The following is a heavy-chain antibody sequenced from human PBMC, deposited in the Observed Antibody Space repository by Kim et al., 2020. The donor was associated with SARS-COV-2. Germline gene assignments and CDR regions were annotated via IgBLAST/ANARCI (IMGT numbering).Heavy chain of an antibody. V-gene: IGHV1-24*01. CDR1: GYTLTELS. D-gene: IGHD3-22*01. CDR2: FDPEDGET. J-gene: IGHJ3*02. CDR3: ATARAWYYYDSSGYRQDDAFDI. Sequence: ASVKVSCKVSGYTLTELSMHWVRQAPGKGLEWMGGFDPEDGETIYAQKFQGRVTITEDTSTDTAYMELSSLRSEDTAVYYCATARAWYYYDSSGYRQDDAFDIWGQGTMVTVSS.